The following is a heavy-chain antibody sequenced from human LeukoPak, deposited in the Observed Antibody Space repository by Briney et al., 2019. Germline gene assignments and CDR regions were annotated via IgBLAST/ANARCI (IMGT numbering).Heavy chain of an antibody. D-gene: IGHD3-22*01. J-gene: IGHJ4*02. CDR2: ISGSGGYT. Sequence: PGGSLRLSCAASGFTFSSYVMSWVRQAPGKGLEWVSSISGSGGYTYYADSVKGRFTISSDDSKNTLYLQMNSLRAEDTAVYYCAKDPSGSHSSWGQGTLVTVSS. CDR3: AKDPSGSHSS. CDR1: GFTFSSYV. V-gene: IGHV3-23*01.